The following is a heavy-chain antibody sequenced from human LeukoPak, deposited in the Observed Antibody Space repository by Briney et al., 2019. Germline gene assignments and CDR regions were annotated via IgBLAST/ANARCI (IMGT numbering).Heavy chain of an antibody. V-gene: IGHV1-18*01. CDR1: GYTFTNFG. CDR2: ISAYNGDA. J-gene: IGHJ3*01. D-gene: IGHD4-23*01. Sequence: AASVKVSCKASGYTFTNFGINWVRQAPGQGLEWMGWISAYNGDANYAQKLQGRVTMTTDTSTSTAYMELRSLRSDDTAVYYCARGPFGGPHDAFDFWGQGTMVTVSS. CDR3: ARGPFGGPHDAFDF.